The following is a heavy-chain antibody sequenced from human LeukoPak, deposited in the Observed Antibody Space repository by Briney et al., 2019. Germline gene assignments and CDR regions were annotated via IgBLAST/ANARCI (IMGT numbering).Heavy chain of an antibody. V-gene: IGHV4-59*12. D-gene: IGHD3-22*01. Sequence: SETLSLTCTVSGGSISSYYWSWIRQPPGKGLEWIGYIYYSGSTYYNPSLKSRVTISVDTSKNQFSLKLSSVTAADTAVYYCAREEITMIVVSGGMDVWGQGTTVTVSS. CDR3: AREEITMIVVSGGMDV. CDR1: GGSISSYY. J-gene: IGHJ6*02. CDR2: IYYSGST.